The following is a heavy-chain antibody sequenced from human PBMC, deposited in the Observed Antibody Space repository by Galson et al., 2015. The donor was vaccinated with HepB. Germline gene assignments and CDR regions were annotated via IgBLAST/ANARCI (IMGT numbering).Heavy chain of an antibody. CDR2: ISYDGSNK. V-gene: IGHV3-30*18. CDR3: AKDVIGGYHYYYMDA. J-gene: IGHJ6*03. Sequence: SLILSCAASGFTFRTYGIHWVRQAPGKGLEWVAVISYDGSNKYYADSVKGRFTISRDNSKNTLYLQMSSLRTEDTAVYYCAKDVIGGYHYYYMDAWGKGTTVTVSS. D-gene: IGHD3-16*02. CDR1: GFTFRTYG.